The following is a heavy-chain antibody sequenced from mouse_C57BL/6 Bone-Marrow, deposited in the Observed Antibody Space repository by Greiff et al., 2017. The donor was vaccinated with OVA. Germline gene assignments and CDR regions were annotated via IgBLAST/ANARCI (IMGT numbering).Heavy chain of an antibody. Sequence: VKLQESGPELVKPGASVKLSCKASGYTFTSYDINWVKQRPGQGLEWIGWIYPRDGSTKYNEKFKGKATLTVDTSSSTAYMELHSLTSEDSAVYFCARRGWLLPFAYWGQGTLVTVSA. D-gene: IGHD2-3*01. CDR1: GYTFTSYD. J-gene: IGHJ3*01. CDR2: IYPRDGST. V-gene: IGHV1-85*01. CDR3: ARRGWLLPFAY.